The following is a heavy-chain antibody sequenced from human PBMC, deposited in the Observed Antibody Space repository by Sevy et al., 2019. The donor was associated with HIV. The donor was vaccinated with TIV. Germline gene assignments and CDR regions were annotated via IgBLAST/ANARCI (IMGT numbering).Heavy chain of an antibody. D-gene: IGHD3-10*01. CDR2: KKQDGSEK. CDR1: GFTFSSYW. Sequence: GGSLRLSCAASGFTFSSYWMSWVRQAPGKGLEWVANKKQDGSEKYYVDSVKGRFTISRDNAKNSLYLQMNSLRAEDTAVYYCARDGLLWFGELSGGMDVWGQGTTVTVSS. CDR3: ARDGLLWFGELSGGMDV. J-gene: IGHJ6*02. V-gene: IGHV3-7*01.